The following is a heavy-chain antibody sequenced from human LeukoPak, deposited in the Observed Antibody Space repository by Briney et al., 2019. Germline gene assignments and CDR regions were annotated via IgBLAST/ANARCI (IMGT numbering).Heavy chain of an antibody. Sequence: GGSLRLSCAVSGFTFSLYGMHWVRQAPGKGLEWVAFIRHDGSNTYYADSVKGRFTISRDNPKNTVYLSMSSLGVEDTAVYYCAKPPLNQHNLDRWGQGTLVTVFS. CDR2: IRHDGSNT. J-gene: IGHJ5*02. CDR3: AKPPLNQHNLDR. CDR1: GFTFSLYG. V-gene: IGHV3-30*02.